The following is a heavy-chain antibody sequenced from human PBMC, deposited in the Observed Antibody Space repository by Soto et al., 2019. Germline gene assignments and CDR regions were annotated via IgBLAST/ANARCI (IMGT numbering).Heavy chain of an antibody. J-gene: IGHJ4*02. CDR3: ATGMTNYDIWNIPLAH. D-gene: IGHD3-3*01. V-gene: IGHV3-53*01. CDR1: GFTVSSNY. CDR2: IYSGGST. Sequence: GGSLRLSCAASGFTVSSNYMSWVRQAPGKGLEWVSVIYSGGSTYYADSVKGRVTTSRDNSKNTLYMQTSSLRVDDTAVYYCATGMTNYDIWNIPLAHWGQGTLVTVSS.